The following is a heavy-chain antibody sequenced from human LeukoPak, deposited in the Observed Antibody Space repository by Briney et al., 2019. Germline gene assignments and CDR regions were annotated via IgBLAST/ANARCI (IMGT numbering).Heavy chain of an antibody. J-gene: IGHJ6*02. CDR2: IPSSGSTI. Sequence: PGGSLRLSCAASGFTFSSSEMNWVRQAPGRGPEWVSYIPSSGSTIYYADSVKGRFTISRDNAKNSLYLQMNSLRAEDTAVYYCARDKVATIKFGGYYYGMDVWGQGTTVTVSS. CDR3: ARDKVATIKFGGYYYGMDV. CDR1: GFTFSSSE. D-gene: IGHD5-12*01. V-gene: IGHV3-48*03.